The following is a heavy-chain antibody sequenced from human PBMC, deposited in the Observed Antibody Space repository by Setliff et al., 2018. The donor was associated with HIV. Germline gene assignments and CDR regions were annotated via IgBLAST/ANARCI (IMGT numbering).Heavy chain of an antibody. V-gene: IGHV1-46*01. D-gene: IGHD1-1*01. Sequence: ASVKVSCKASGYTFISYFMHWVRQAPGQGLEWMRTIDPSGGSTNYAQKFQGRVTMTRDASTSTVYMDLSSLRSEDTAVYYCATHPRGTTQIEDWGQGSLVTVSS. CDR2: IDPSGGST. CDR1: GYTFISYF. J-gene: IGHJ1*01. CDR3: ATHPRGTTQIED.